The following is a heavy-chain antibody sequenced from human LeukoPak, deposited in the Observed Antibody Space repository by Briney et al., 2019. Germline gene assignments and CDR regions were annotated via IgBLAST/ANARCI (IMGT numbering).Heavy chain of an antibody. CDR1: GFTFSSYW. CDR2: IKSDGSST. V-gene: IGHV3-74*01. Sequence: GGSLRLSCAASGFTFSSYWMHWVRQAPGKGLVWVSRIKSDGSSTSYADSVRGQFTISRDNAKNTLYLQMNSLRAEDTAVYYCARGRGGDFDYWGQGTLVTVSS. J-gene: IGHJ4*02. CDR3: ARGRGGDFDY.